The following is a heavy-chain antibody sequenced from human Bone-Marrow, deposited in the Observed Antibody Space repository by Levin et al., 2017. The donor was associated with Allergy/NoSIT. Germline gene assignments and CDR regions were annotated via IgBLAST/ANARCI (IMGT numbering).Heavy chain of an antibody. V-gene: IGHV1-2*06. D-gene: IGHD5-24*01. CDR1: GYTFIDYY. CDR3: ARREMAASGGAFDL. Sequence: ASVKVSCKASGYTFIDYYLYWVRQAPGQGLEWMGRINPKSGDTIYAQKFQGRVTMTMDTSISAAYMELARLRSDDTAVFYCARREMAASGGAFDLWGQGTLVTVSS. CDR2: INPKSGDT. J-gene: IGHJ3*01.